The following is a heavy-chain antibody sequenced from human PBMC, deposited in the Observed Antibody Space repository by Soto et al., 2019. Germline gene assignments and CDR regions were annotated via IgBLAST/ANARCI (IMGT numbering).Heavy chain of an antibody. CDR3: TSDADYGGCWGGMEV. J-gene: IGHJ6*02. V-gene: IGHV4-31*03. CDR1: GGSVNTANYF. CDR2: IYYRGST. D-gene: IGHD4-17*01. Sequence: QVRLEESGPGLVKPSETLSLICSVSGGSVNTANYFWNWIRHHPENGLEWIGYIYYRGSTRYNPAFKTRATHSIATSKNQFSLWLNDVTVADTAVYFCTSDADYGGCWGGMEVWGRLTTFTV.